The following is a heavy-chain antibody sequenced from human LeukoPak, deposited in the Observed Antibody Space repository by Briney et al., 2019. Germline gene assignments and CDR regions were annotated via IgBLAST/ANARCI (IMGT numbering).Heavy chain of an antibody. CDR2: IKQDGSEK. CDR3: AEDGIRYPGYFDY. V-gene: IGHV3-7*01. D-gene: IGHD3-9*01. J-gene: IGHJ4*02. CDR1: VFTFRSYW. Sequence: VAFLRLSCAASVFTFRSYWMSWPPQAPCKVLEWVANIKQDGSEKYYVDSVKGRFTITRDNAKNSLYLQMNSLRTEDTAFFFQAEDGIRYPGYFDYWGQGTLVTVSS.